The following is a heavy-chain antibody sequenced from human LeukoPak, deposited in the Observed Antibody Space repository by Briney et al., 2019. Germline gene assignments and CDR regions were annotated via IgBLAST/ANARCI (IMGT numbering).Heavy chain of an antibody. D-gene: IGHD6-19*01. CDR1: GFTFSSYG. J-gene: IGHJ4*02. Sequence: GGSLRLSCAASGFTFSSYGMHWVRQAPGKGLEWVAVISYDGSNKYYADSVKGRFTISRDNSKNTLYLQMNSLRAEDTAVYYCAKSSRQWLVPVDYWGQGTLVTVSS. V-gene: IGHV3-30*18. CDR2: ISYDGSNK. CDR3: AKSSRQWLVPVDY.